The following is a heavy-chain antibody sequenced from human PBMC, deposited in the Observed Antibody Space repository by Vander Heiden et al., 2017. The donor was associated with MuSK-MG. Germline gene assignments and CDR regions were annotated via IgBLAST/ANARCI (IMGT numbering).Heavy chain of an antibody. J-gene: IGHJ6*04. V-gene: IGHV3-15*01. D-gene: IGHD3-3*01. CDR2: IKSKTDGGTT. CDR3: TTFRVVVPAAIIETHYDFWSGYLKDV. Sequence: GLEWVGRIKSKTDGGTTDYAAPVKGRFTISRDDSKNTLYLQMNSLKTEDTAVYYCTTFRVVVPAAIIETHYDFWSGYLKDVWGKGTTVTVSS.